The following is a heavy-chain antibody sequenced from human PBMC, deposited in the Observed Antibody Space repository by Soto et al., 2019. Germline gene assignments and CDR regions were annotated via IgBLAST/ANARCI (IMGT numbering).Heavy chain of an antibody. CDR3: AKDGSHNFDY. J-gene: IGHJ4*02. Sequence: QVQLVESGGGVVQPGRSLRLSCAASGFTFSHYAMHWVRQAPGKGLEWVALMSYDGSNEYYADSVKGRFTISRDNSKNKLNLQMNNLRAEYTAVYYCAKDGSHNFDYWGQGTLVTVSS. D-gene: IGHD1-26*01. V-gene: IGHV3-30*18. CDR2: MSYDGSNE. CDR1: GFTFSHYA.